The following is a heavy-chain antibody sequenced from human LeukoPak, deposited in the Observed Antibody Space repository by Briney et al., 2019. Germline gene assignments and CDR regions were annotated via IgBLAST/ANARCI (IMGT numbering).Heavy chain of an antibody. CDR3: ARDRHRAAAVQSFDY. J-gene: IGHJ4*02. D-gene: IGHD6-13*01. CDR1: GFTFSSYS. Sequence: PGGSLRLSCAASGFTFSSYSMNWVRQAPGKGLEWVSYISSSSSTIYYADSVKGRFTISRDNAKNSLYLQMNSLRAEDTAVYYCARDRHRAAAVQSFDYWGQGTLVTVSS. V-gene: IGHV3-48*04. CDR2: ISSSSSTI.